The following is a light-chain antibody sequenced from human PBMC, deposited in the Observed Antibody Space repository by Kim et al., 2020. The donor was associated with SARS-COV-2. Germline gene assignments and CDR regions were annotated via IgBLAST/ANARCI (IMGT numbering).Light chain of an antibody. CDR1: NSNIGANT. J-gene: IGLJ3*02. CDR2: AND. Sequence: ELTQPPSASGTPGQRVTISCSGGNSNIGANTVNWYQQFPGTAPKLLIYANDRRPSGVPDRFSVSQSGTSASLAISGLQSEDEADYYCASWDDSLNAWV. V-gene: IGLV1-44*01. CDR3: ASWDDSLNAWV.